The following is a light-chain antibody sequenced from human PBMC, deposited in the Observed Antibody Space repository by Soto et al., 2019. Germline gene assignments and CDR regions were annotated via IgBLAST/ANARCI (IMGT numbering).Light chain of an antibody. CDR3: QQYNPYPWT. CDR2: DAS. Sequence: DIQVTQSPSTLPASVGDRVTVTCRAIQSISSWLSWYQQKPGRAPKLLIYDASTLESGVPSRFSGSGSGTEFTLTISRLQPDDFATYYCQQYNPYPWTFGQGTKVDIK. CDR1: QSISSW. J-gene: IGKJ1*01. V-gene: IGKV1-5*01.